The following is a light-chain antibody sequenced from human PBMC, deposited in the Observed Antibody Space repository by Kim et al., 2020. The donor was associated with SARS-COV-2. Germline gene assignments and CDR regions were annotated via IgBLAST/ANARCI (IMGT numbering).Light chain of an antibody. V-gene: IGKV3-11*01. CDR3: QQRSNWYT. Sequence: CLSPGERATLAGRASQSVSSYVAWYQQKPGQAPRLLIYDASNRATGIPARFSGSGSGTDFTLTISSLEPEDFAVYYCQQRSNWYTFGQGTKLEI. CDR1: QSVSSY. J-gene: IGKJ2*01. CDR2: DAS.